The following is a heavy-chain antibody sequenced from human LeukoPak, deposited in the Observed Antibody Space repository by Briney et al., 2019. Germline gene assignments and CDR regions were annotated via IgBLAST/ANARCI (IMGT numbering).Heavy chain of an antibody. J-gene: IGHJ4*02. CDR1: GGTFSSYA. CDR3: AVDSGYSYGPFDY. V-gene: IGHV1-69*13. Sequence: ASVKVSCKASGGTFSSYAISWVRQAPGQGLEWMGGIIPIFGTANYAQKFQGRVTITADESTSTAYMELSSLRSEDTAVYYCAVDSGYSYGPFDYWGQGTLVTVSS. D-gene: IGHD5-18*01. CDR2: IIPIFGTA.